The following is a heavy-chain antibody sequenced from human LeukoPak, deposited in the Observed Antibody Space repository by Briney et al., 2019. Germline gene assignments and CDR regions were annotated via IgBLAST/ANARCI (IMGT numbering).Heavy chain of an antibody. D-gene: IGHD3-10*01. CDR2: IYYSGST. J-gene: IGHJ5*02. V-gene: IGHV4-39*01. CDR3: ARHPQKYYGSGSYIWFDP. CDR1: GGSFSGYY. Sequence: SETLSLTCAVYGGSFSGYYWGWIRQPPGKGLEWIGSIYYSGSTYYNPSLKSRVTISVDTSKNQFSLKLSSVTAADTAVYYCARHPQKYYGSGSYIWFDPWGQGTLVTVSS.